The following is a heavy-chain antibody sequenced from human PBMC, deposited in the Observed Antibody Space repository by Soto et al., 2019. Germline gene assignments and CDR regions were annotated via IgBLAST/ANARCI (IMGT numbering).Heavy chain of an antibody. CDR2: ISGSGGST. V-gene: IGHV3-23*01. D-gene: IGHD3-3*01. CDR1: GFTFSSYA. Sequence: GGSLRLSCAASGFTFSSYAMSWVRQAPGKGLEWVSAISGSGGSTYYADSVKGRFTISRDNSKNTLYLQMNSLRAEDTAVYYCAKVGWLLSAGSYYYYYYMDVWGKGTTVTVSS. CDR3: AKVGWLLSAGSYYYYYYMDV. J-gene: IGHJ6*03.